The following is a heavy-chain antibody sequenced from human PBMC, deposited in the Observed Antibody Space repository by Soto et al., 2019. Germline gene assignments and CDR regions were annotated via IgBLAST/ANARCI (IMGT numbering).Heavy chain of an antibody. CDR1: GYTFTSYG. V-gene: IGHV1-18*01. CDR3: ARVVLNGVDY. Sequence: GASVKVSCKASGYTFTSYGISWVRQAPGQGLEWMGWISANTGNTSYAQKLQGRVTMTTDTSTSTAYMELSSLKSEDTAVYYCARVVLNGVDYWGKGTLVNVSS. CDR2: ISANTGNT. J-gene: IGHJ4*02. D-gene: IGHD2-8*01.